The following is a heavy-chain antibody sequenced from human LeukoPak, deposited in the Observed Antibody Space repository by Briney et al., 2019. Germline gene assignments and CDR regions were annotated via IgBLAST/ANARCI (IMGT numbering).Heavy chain of an antibody. CDR2: INSDASRT. CDR1: GFTFSSYW. CDR3: ARDGGYDPVNDAFDI. D-gene: IGHD1-14*01. Sequence: QSGGSLRLSCAASGFTFSSYWMHWVRQVPGKGLVWVSRINSDASRTNYADSVKGRFTISRDNAKNTLYLQMSSLRAEDTAVYYCARDGGYDPVNDAFDIWGQGTMVTVSS. J-gene: IGHJ3*02. V-gene: IGHV3-74*01.